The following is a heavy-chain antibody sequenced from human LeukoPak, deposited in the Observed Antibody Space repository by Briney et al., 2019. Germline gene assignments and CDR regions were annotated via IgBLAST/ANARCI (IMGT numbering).Heavy chain of an antibody. D-gene: IGHD3-22*01. J-gene: IGHJ4*02. CDR3: ARAFKVGRYDSSGYYSGY. Sequence: GGSLRLSCAASGFTFSSYSMNWVRQAPGKGLEWVSSISSSSSYIYYADSVKGRFTISRDNAKNSLYLQMNSLRAEDTAVYYCARAFKVGRYDSSGYYSGYWGQGTLVTVSS. V-gene: IGHV3-21*01. CDR2: ISSSSSYI. CDR1: GFTFSSYS.